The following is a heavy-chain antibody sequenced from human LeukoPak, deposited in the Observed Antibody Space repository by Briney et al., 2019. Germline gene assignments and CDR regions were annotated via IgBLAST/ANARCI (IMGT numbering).Heavy chain of an antibody. D-gene: IGHD3-10*01. CDR3: ARGITMVRGVISHFDY. J-gene: IGHJ4*02. CDR1: GFTVSSNY. Sequence: GGSLRLSCAASGFTVSSNYMSWVRQAPGKGLEWVSAIGTAGDTYYPGSVKGRFTISRENAKNSLYLQMNSLRAGDTAVYYCARGITMVRGVISHFDYWGQGTLVTVSS. CDR2: IGTAGDT. V-gene: IGHV3-13*01.